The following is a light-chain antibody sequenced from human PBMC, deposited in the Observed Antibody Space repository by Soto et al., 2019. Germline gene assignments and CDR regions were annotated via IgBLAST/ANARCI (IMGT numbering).Light chain of an antibody. CDR2: EAS. CDR3: QQYYDFRA. V-gene: IGKV1-5*03. Sequence: IPLTQSPSTLSGSVGDRVTITCRASQGVSTWLAWYQQRPSQAPKLLVYEASKLQSGVPSRFSASGSVRDFTLTISNLQPEDSATYYCQQYYDFRAFGQGTKVEI. CDR1: QGVSTW. J-gene: IGKJ1*01.